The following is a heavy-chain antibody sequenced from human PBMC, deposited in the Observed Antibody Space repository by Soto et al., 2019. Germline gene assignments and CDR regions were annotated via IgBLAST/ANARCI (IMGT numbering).Heavy chain of an antibody. CDR3: ARVQTSGQQLVRVYYYYYMDV. CDR1: GGSISSYY. J-gene: IGHJ6*03. V-gene: IGHV4-59*01. CDR2: IYYSGST. D-gene: IGHD6-13*01. Sequence: SETLSLTCTVSGGSISSYYWSWIRQPPGKGLEWIGYIYYSGSTNYNPSLKSRVTISVDTSKNQFSLKLSSVTAADTAVYYCARVQTSGQQLVRVYYYYYMDVWGKGTTVTVSS.